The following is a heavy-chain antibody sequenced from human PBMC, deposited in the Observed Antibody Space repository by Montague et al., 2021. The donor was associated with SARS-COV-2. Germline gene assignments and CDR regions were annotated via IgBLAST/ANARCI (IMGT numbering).Heavy chain of an antibody. V-gene: IGHV3-23*03. CDR3: AKRLDDYFDY. J-gene: IGHJ4*02. CDR2: IYSGGSST. CDR1: GFTFSFHA. Sequence: SLSLSLSASGFTFSFHAMSWVRQAPGKGLQWVSVIYSGGSSTYYADSVKGRFTISRDNSKNTLYLQMNSLRAEDTAVYYCAKRLDDYFDYWGQGTLVTVSS. D-gene: IGHD1-1*01.